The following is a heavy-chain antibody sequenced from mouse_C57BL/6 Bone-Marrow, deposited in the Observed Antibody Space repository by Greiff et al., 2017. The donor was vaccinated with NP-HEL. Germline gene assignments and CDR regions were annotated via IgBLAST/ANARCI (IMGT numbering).Heavy chain of an antibody. D-gene: IGHD5-5*01. J-gene: IGHJ2*01. CDR2: IHPCSGYT. Sequence: QVQLTPSGAELAQPGASVKLSCKASGYTFTSYWMHWVQQRPGQGLEWIGDIHPCSGYTNYNQKFKDKATLTADKSSSTAYMQLSSLTYEDSAVYYCARSYLFFDYWGQGTTLTVSS. V-gene: IGHV1-7*01. CDR3: ARSYLFFDY. CDR1: GYTFTSYW.